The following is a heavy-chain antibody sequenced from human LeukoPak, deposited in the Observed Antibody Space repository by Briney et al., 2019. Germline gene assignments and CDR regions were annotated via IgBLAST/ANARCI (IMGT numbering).Heavy chain of an antibody. Sequence: GGSLRLSCAASGFTLTNYWMSWVRQAPGKGLEWVGHIKSKIDGGTTEYAAPVKGRFTISRDDSKNTLYLQINSLKTEDTAVYYCTKERYWRDGYNTGYYYGMDVWGQGTTVTVS. CDR1: GFTLTNYW. D-gene: IGHD5-24*01. CDR2: IKSKIDGGTT. V-gene: IGHV3-15*01. J-gene: IGHJ6*02. CDR3: TKERYWRDGYNTGYYYGMDV.